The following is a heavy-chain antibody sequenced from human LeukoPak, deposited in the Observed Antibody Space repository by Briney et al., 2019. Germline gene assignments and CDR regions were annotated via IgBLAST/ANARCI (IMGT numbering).Heavy chain of an antibody. V-gene: IGHV5-51*01. CDR1: GYSFTTYW. Sequence: LKISCKXSGYSFTTYWIGWVRQMPGKGLEWMGIIYPGDSGTRYSLSFQGQVTISADKSISTAYLQWSSLKASDTAMYYCARHSYDFWSGYPFDYWGQGTLVTVSS. J-gene: IGHJ4*02. CDR2: IYPGDSGT. D-gene: IGHD3-3*01. CDR3: ARHSYDFWSGYPFDY.